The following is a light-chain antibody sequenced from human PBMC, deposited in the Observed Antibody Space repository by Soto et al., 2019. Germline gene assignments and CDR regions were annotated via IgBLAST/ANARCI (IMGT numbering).Light chain of an antibody. CDR1: TSDVGTYNL. V-gene: IGLV2-23*02. J-gene: IGLJ2*01. CDR3: SSYAGGNTAV. Sequence: QSLLTQPASVSGSPGQSITISCTGTTSDVGTYNLVSWYQQHPDKAPKLMIYEVTKRPSGVSNRFSGSKSGNTASLTISGLQADDEADYYCSSYAGGNTAVFGGGTKVTVL. CDR2: EVT.